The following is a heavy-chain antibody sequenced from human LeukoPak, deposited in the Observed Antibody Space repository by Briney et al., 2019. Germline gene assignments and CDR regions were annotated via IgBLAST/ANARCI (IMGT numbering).Heavy chain of an antibody. J-gene: IGHJ4*02. D-gene: IGHD2-21*02. Sequence: PGGSLRLSCAASGFTFSSYGMSWVRQAPGKGLEWVSSISGSGGSTYYADSVKGRFTISRDNSKSTLYLQMNSLRAEDTAVYYCAKEDCGVDCSTFDYWGQGTLVTVSS. CDR1: GFTFSSYG. V-gene: IGHV3-23*01. CDR2: ISGSGGST. CDR3: AKEDCGVDCSTFDY.